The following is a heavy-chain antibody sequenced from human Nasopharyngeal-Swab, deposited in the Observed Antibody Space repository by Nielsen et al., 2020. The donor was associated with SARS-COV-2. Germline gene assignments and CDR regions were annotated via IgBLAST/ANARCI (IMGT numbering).Heavy chain of an antibody. V-gene: IGHV4-39*01. CDR2: IHYSGKT. CDR1: GGSISGNDHY. Sequence: GSLRLSCTVSGGSISGNDHYWGWIRQPPGKGLEWIGSIHYSGKTYYNPALKSRVTMSVDTPKNQFSLNLNSVTAADTAVYYCATVVHYYFDYWGQGSLVIVPS. CDR3: ATVVHYYFDY. D-gene: IGHD2-15*01. J-gene: IGHJ4*02.